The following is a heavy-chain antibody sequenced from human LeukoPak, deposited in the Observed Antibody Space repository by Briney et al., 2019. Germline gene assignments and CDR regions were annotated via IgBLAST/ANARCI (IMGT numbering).Heavy chain of an antibody. CDR3: ARSSKLVVVPAARNYYYYMDV. CDR1: GYTFTSYE. Sequence: ASVKVSCKASGYTFTSYEINWVRQATGQGLEWMGWMNPNSGNTGYAQKFQGRVTMTRNTSISTAYMELSSLRSEDTAVYYCARSSKLVVVPAARNYYYYMDVWGKGTTVTVSS. CDR2: MNPNSGNT. V-gene: IGHV1-8*01. J-gene: IGHJ6*03. D-gene: IGHD2-2*01.